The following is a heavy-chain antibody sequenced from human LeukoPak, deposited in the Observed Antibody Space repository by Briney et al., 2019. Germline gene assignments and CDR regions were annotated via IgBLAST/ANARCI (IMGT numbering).Heavy chain of an antibody. CDR3: AHGSMYQLDY. Sequence: GGSLRLSCAASGFSFSSHGMRWVRQAPGKGLEWVSGIIGGAGGTYYADSVKGRFTISRDNAKNTLYLQMNSLRAEDTAVYYCAHGSMYQLDYWGQGTLVTVSS. CDR2: IIGGAGGT. V-gene: IGHV3-23*01. CDR1: GFSFSSHG. J-gene: IGHJ4*02. D-gene: IGHD2-2*01.